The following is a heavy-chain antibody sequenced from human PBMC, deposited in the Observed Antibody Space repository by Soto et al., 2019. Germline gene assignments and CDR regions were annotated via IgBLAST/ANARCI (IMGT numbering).Heavy chain of an antibody. CDR3: AKSGRGWPYYFDY. J-gene: IGHJ4*02. Sequence: QVQLVESGGGVVQPGRSLRLSCAASGFTFSSYGMHWVRQAPGKGLEWVAVISYDGSNKYYADSVKGRFTISRDNSKNPLYLQMNSLRAEDTAVYYCAKSGRGWPYYFDYWGQGTLVTVSS. CDR1: GFTFSSYG. D-gene: IGHD6-19*01. CDR2: ISYDGSNK. V-gene: IGHV3-30*18.